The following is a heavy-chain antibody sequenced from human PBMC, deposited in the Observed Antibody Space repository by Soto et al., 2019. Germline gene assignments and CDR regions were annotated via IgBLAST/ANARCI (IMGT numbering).Heavy chain of an antibody. CDR3: ASWTTVTTERFDAFAI. Sequence: SETLSLTCTVSGGSISSYCWSWILQPPGKGLEWIGYIYYSGSTNYNPSLKSRVTISVDTSKNQFSLKLSSVTAADTAVYYCASWTTVTTERFDAFAIRGQGTMVTVSS. V-gene: IGHV4-59*01. D-gene: IGHD4-17*01. J-gene: IGHJ3*02. CDR1: GGSISSYC. CDR2: IYYSGST.